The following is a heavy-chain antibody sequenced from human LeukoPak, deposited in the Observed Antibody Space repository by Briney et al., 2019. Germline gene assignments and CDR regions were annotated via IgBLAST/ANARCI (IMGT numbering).Heavy chain of an antibody. CDR3: ARAPSKYCGGDCLSY. Sequence: PGGSLRLSCAASGFTFSSYSMNWVRQAPGKGLEWVSYISSSTIYYADSVKGRFTISRDNAKNSLYLQMNSLRDEDTAVYYCARAPSKYCGGDCLSYWGQGTLVTVSS. D-gene: IGHD2-21*02. J-gene: IGHJ4*02. CDR2: ISSSTI. V-gene: IGHV3-48*02. CDR1: GFTFSSYS.